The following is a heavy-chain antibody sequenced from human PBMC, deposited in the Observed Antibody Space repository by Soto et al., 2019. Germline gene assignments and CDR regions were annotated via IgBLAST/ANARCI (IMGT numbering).Heavy chain of an antibody. CDR1: GGSFSGYY. J-gene: IGHJ3*02. D-gene: IGHD3-22*01. CDR3: ARVSYCYDSSGYYMRAFDI. V-gene: IGHV4-34*01. CDR2: INHSGST. Sequence: SETLSLTCAVYGGSFSGYYWSWIRQPPGKGLEWIGEINHSGSTNYNPSLKSRVSISVDTSRNQFSLKLSSVTAADTAIYYCARVSYCYDSSGYYMRAFDIWGQGTMVTVSS.